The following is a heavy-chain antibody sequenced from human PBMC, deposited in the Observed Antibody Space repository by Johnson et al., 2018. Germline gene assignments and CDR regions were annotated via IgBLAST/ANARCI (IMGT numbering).Heavy chain of an antibody. D-gene: IGHD2/OR15-2a*01. J-gene: IGHJ6*02. CDR2: IYGYGTT. V-gene: IGHV3-53*01. CDR1: GFTVSSNY. CDR3: ARVENYYYAVDV. Sequence: VQLVESGGGLIQPGGSLRLSCAASGFTVSSNYMSWVRQAPGKGLEWVSVIYGYGTTYYADSGKGRFTISRDNPKNTMYLQMNSLRAEDTAVYYCARVENYYYAVDVWGQGTTVTVSS.